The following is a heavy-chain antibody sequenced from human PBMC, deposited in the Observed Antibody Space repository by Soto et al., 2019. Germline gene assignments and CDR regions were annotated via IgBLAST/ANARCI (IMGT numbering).Heavy chain of an antibody. CDR1: GFTFSDHY. J-gene: IGHJ4*02. V-gene: IGHV3-72*01. CDR3: TRVLGYAGNPTVSDY. CDR2: SRDRANSYTT. Sequence: EVQVVEAGGGLVQPGGSLRLLCAASGFTFSDHYMDWVRQAPGKGLEWVGRSRDRANSYTTEYAASVKGRFTISRDDSKSSGYRQMNSLKTEGTAVYYGTRVLGYAGNPTVSDYWGQGTLVTVSS. D-gene: IGHD4-17*01.